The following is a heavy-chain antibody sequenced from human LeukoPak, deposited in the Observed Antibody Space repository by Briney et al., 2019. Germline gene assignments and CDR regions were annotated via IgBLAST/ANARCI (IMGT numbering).Heavy chain of an antibody. D-gene: IGHD2-2*01. J-gene: IGHJ6*04. CDR1: GFTFSSNY. CDR3: ARDRYCSSTSCYLFGYYYYGMDV. Sequence: GGSLRLSCAASGFTFSSNYMSWVRQAPGKGVEWGSVIYSGGSTYYSDSVKGRFTISRDNSKNTLYLQMNSLRAEDTAVYYCARDRYCSSTSCYLFGYYYYGMDVWGKGTTVTVSS. V-gene: IGHV3-53*01. CDR2: IYSGGST.